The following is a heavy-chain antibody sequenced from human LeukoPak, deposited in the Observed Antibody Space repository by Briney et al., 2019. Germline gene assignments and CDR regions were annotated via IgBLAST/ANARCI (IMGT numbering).Heavy chain of an antibody. Sequence: PSETLSLTCAVYGGSFSGYYCSWIRQPPGKGLEWIGEINHSGSTNYNPSLKSRVTISVDTSKNQFSLKLSSVTAADTAVYYCARGPPKDYIVVVPAAMYDYWGQGNLVTVSS. V-gene: IGHV4-34*01. CDR2: INHSGST. CDR3: ARGPPKDYIVVVPAAMYDY. J-gene: IGHJ4*02. D-gene: IGHD2-2*01. CDR1: GGSFSGYY.